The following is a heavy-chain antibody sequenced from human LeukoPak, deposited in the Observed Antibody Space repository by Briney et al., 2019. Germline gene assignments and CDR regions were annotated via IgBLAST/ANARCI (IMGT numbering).Heavy chain of an antibody. V-gene: IGHV1-69*06. CDR3: ARVSVAGMSYYMDV. Sequence: ASVKVSCKASGGTFSSYAISWVRQAPGQGLEWMGGIIPIFGTANYAQKFQGRVTITADKSTSTAYMELSSLRSEDTAVYYCARVSVAGMSYYMDVWGKGTTVTVSS. CDR1: GGTFSSYA. D-gene: IGHD6-19*01. CDR2: IIPIFGTA. J-gene: IGHJ6*03.